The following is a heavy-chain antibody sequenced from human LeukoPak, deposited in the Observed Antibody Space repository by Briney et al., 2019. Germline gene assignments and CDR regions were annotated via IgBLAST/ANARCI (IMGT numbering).Heavy chain of an antibody. CDR3: AKDIRAAAGTEVDY. Sequence: GGSLKLSFAASGFTFSSYSMNWVGQPQGKGWEWVYSISSSSSYIYYADSVKGRFTISRDNSKNTLYLQMNSLRAEDTAVYYCAKDIRAAAGTEVDYWGQGTLVTVSS. J-gene: IGHJ4*02. CDR1: GFTFSSYS. CDR2: ISSSSSYI. V-gene: IGHV3-21*04. D-gene: IGHD6-13*01.